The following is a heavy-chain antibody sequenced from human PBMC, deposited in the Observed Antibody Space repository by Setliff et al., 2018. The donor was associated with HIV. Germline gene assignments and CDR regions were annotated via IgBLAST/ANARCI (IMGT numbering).Heavy chain of an antibody. J-gene: IGHJ4*02. D-gene: IGHD3-22*01. Sequence: EASVKVSCKASGYSFTDYYIHWVRQAPGQGLEWMGWINPKSDGTNYAQKFQGWITMTRDTSINIAYMELSRLRSDDTAVYYCARGMDYYDTSGYYQYYLGYWGQGTLVTVSS. CDR2: INPKSDGT. CDR1: GYSFTDYY. CDR3: ARGMDYYDTSGYYQYYLGY. V-gene: IGHV1-2*04.